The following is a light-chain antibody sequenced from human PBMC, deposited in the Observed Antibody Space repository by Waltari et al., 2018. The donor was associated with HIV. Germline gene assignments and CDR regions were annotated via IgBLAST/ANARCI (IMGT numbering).Light chain of an antibody. CDR1: SSNIGTNS. V-gene: IGLV1-44*01. J-gene: IGLJ3*02. Sequence: QSLLTQPPSASGAPGQKVTIPCSGSSSNIGTNSVYWYQHFPGSAPPRLIYSDDKPPPRVAGRFSASKSGTSASLAIRGLLFDDEAVYYCSTWDDSLIGRVFGGGTRLTVL. CDR2: SDD. CDR3: STWDDSLIGRV.